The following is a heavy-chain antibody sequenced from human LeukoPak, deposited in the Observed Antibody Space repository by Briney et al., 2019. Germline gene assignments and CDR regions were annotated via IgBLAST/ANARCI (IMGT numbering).Heavy chain of an antibody. CDR2: IYYSGST. CDR1: GGSISSYY. Sequence: SETLSLTCTVSGGSISSYYWSWIRQPPGKGLEWIGYIYYSGSTNYNPSLKSRVTISVDTSKNQFSLKLSSVTAADTAVYYCARERAPTWLQFDNYYYGMDVWGQGTTVTVSS. J-gene: IGHJ6*02. CDR3: ARERAPTWLQFDNYYYGMDV. V-gene: IGHV4-59*01. D-gene: IGHD5-24*01.